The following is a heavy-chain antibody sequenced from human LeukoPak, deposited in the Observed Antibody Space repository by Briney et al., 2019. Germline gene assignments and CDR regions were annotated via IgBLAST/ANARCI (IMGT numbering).Heavy chain of an antibody. J-gene: IGHJ4*02. CDR2: ICYSQSS. CDR3: ARKRGYSYGEFFDY. V-gene: IGHV4-39*01. CDR1: DGPISSSSYY. D-gene: IGHD5-18*01. Sequence: SDTLTLICTVSDGPISSSSYYWGRIPQPPAKGLQRNGSICYSQSSCDHPSLQIRDTLCVDTSKNQFSLKLSSVTAADTTVYYCARKRGYSYGEFFDYWGQGTLVTVSS.